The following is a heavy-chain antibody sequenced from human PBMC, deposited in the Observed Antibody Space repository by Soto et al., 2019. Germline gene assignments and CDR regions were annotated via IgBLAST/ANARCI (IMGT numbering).Heavy chain of an antibody. Sequence: SETLSLTCTVSGGSISSSSYYWGWIRQPPGKGLEWIGSIYYSGSTYYNPSLKSRVTISVDTSKNQFSLELSSVTAADTAVYYCAKTPLAAATPYFDYWGQGTLVTVSS. J-gene: IGHJ4*02. CDR1: GGSISSSSYY. D-gene: IGHD6-13*01. V-gene: IGHV4-39*01. CDR3: AKTPLAAATPYFDY. CDR2: IYYSGST.